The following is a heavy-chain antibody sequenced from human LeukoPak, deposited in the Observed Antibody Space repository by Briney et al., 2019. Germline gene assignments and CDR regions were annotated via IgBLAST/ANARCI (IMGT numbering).Heavy chain of an antibody. CDR2: ISSTGTPI. CDR1: GFTFSTYE. V-gene: IGHV3-48*03. Sequence: PGGSLRLSCAVSGFTFSTYEMSWVRQAPGKGLEWVSYISSTGTPIFYADSVKGRFTISRDNAKNSLYLQMNSLRAEDTAVYYCAREDTVDAFDIWGQGTMVTVSS. CDR3: AREDTVDAFDI. J-gene: IGHJ3*02. D-gene: IGHD4-17*01.